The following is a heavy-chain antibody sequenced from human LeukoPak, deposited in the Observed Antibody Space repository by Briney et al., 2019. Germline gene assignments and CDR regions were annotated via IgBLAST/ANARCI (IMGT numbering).Heavy chain of an antibody. CDR3: ARSLKGTPGDY. Sequence: GGSLRLSCAASGFTFSSYGMHWVRQAPGKGLVWVSRISNDGSTPNYADSVKGRFTISRDNAKKTLYLQMNSLRVEDTAVYYCARSLKGTPGDYWGQGTLVTVSS. J-gene: IGHJ4*02. D-gene: IGHD3-10*01. CDR1: GFTFSSYG. V-gene: IGHV3-74*01. CDR2: ISNDGSTP.